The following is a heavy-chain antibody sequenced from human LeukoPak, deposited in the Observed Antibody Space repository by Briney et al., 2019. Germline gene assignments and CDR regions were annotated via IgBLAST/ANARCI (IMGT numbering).Heavy chain of an antibody. CDR1: GFTFSSYW. V-gene: IGHV3-7*01. D-gene: IGHD3-3*01. CDR2: IKQDGSEK. J-gene: IGHJ5*02. CDR3: ARDLRYYDFWSGTNWFDP. Sequence: GGSLRLSCAAPGFTFSSYWMSWVRQAPGKGLEWVANIKQDGSEKYYVDSVKGRFTISRDNAENSLYLQMDSLRAEDTAVYYCARDLRYYDFWSGTNWFDPWGQGTLVAVSS.